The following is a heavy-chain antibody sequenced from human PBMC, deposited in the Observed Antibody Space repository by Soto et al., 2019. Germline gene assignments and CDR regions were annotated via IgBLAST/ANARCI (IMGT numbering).Heavy chain of an antibody. D-gene: IGHD6-6*01. V-gene: IGHV1-69*13. CDR2: IIPIFGTA. CDR3: ARGALEYSSSSGWFDP. Sequence: ASVKVSCKASGGTFSSYAISWVRQAPGQGLEWMGGIIPIFGTANYAQKFQGRVTITADESTSTAYMELSSLRSEDTAVYYCARGALEYSSSSGWFDPWGQGTLVTVSS. J-gene: IGHJ5*02. CDR1: GGTFSSYA.